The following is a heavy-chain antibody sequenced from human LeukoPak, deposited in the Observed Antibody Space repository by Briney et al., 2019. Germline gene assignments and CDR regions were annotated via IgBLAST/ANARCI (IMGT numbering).Heavy chain of an antibody. J-gene: IGHJ4*02. D-gene: IGHD1/OR15-1a*01. CDR1: GFTFSTYW. Sequence: GGSPRLSCAASGFTFSTYWMHWVRQAPGKGLVWVSRINSDGSSTSYADSVKGRFTISRDNAKNTLYLQMNTLRVEDTAVYYCARDPSGSSTTSFDYWGQGTLVTVSS. V-gene: IGHV3-74*01. CDR3: ARDPSGSSTTSFDY. CDR2: INSDGSST.